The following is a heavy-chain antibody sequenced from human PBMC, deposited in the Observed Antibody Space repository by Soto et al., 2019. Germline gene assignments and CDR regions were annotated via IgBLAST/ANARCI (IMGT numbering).Heavy chain of an antibody. V-gene: IGHV5-51*01. CDR2: IYPGDSDT. CDR1: GYSFTSYW. D-gene: IGHD3-22*01. CDR3: ERLTYYYDSSGKNYGMDV. Sequence: GESLKISCKGSGYSFTSYWIGWVRQMPGKGLEWMGIIYPGDSDTRYSPSFQGQVTISADKSISTAYLQWSSLKASDTAMYYCERLTYYYDSSGKNYGMDVWGQGTTVTVSS. J-gene: IGHJ6*02.